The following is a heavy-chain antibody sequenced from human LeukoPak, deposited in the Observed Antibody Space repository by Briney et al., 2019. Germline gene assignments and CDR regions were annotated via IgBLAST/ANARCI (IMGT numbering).Heavy chain of an antibody. Sequence: GESLKISCKGSGYSFTSYWIGWVRQMPGKGQEWMGIIYPGDSDTKYSPSFQGQVTFSADKSISTAYLQWSSLKASDTAMYYCARAVSSWYQLDYWGQGTLVTVSS. CDR3: ARAVSSWYQLDY. D-gene: IGHD6-13*01. CDR2: IYPGDSDT. V-gene: IGHV5-51*01. CDR1: GYSFTSYW. J-gene: IGHJ4*02.